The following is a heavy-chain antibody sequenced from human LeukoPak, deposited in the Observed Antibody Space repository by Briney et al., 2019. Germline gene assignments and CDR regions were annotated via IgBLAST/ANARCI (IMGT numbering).Heavy chain of an antibody. CDR2: IYYSGST. CDR3: ARILYYYYYMDV. V-gene: IGHV4-39*07. Sequence: SETLSLTCTVSGCSISSSSCYWGWIRHPPGKGLEWIGSIYYSGSTYYNPSLKSRVTISVDTSKNQFSLKLSSVTAADTAVYYCARILYYYYYMDVWGKGTTVTVSS. CDR1: GCSISSSSCY. J-gene: IGHJ6*03.